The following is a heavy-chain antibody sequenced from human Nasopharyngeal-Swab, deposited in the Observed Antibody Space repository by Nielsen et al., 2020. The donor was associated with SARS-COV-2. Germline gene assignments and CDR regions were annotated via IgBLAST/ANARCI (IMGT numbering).Heavy chain of an antibody. CDR1: GYTFTRYG. CDR2: ISAYNGNT. Sequence: ASVKVSCKASGYTFTRYGISWVRQAPGQGLEWMGWISAYNGNTNYAQKLQGRATMTTDTSTSTAYMELRSLRSDDTAVYYCARDRIFGVVITAVDYWGQGTLVTVSS. V-gene: IGHV1-18*01. D-gene: IGHD3-3*01. J-gene: IGHJ4*02. CDR3: ARDRIFGVVITAVDY.